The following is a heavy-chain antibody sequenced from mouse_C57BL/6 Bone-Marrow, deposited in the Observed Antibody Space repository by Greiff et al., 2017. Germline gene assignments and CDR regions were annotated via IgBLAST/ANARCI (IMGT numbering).Heavy chain of an antibody. V-gene: IGHV5-15*01. J-gene: IGHJ4*01. CDR1: GFTFSDYG. CDR3: ANYDGYAMDY. D-gene: IGHD2-3*01. Sequence: EVKLMESGGGLVQPGGSLKLSCAASGFTFSDYGMAWVRQAPRKGPEWVAFISNLAYSIYYADTVTGRFTISRENAKNTLYLEMSSLRSEDTAMYYCANYDGYAMDYWGQGTSVTVSS. CDR2: ISNLAYSI.